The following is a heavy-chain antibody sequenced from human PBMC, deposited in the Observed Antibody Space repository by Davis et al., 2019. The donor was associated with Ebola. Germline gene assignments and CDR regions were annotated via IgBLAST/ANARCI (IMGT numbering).Heavy chain of an antibody. D-gene: IGHD6-19*01. Sequence: MPSETLSLTCTVSGGSISSYYWSWIRQPPGKGLEWIGYIYYSGSTNYNPSLKSRVTISVDTSKNQFSLKLSSVTAADTAVYYCARPDSSGWGHWYFDLWGRGTLVTVSS. CDR2: IYYSGST. CDR3: ARPDSSGWGHWYFDL. J-gene: IGHJ2*01. CDR1: GGSISSYY. V-gene: IGHV4-59*08.